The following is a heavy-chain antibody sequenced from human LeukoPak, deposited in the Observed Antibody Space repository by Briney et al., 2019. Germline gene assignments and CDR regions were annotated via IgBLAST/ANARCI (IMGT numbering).Heavy chain of an antibody. CDR2: IYSGGST. CDR1: GFTVSSNY. Sequence: GGSLRLSCAASGFTVSSNYMSWVRQAPGKGLEWVSVIYSGGSTYYADSVKGRFTISRANSKNTLYLQMNSLRAEDTAVYYCARDRDDYGSGKDGMDVWGQGTTVTVSS. CDR3: ARDRDDYGSGKDGMDV. V-gene: IGHV3-66*01. J-gene: IGHJ6*02. D-gene: IGHD3-10*01.